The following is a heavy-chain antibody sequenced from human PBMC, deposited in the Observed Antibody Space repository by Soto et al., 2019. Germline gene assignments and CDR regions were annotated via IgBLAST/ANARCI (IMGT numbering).Heavy chain of an antibody. CDR1: GGSISSGGYY. V-gene: IGHV4-31*03. CDR2: IYYSGST. Sequence: SETLSLTCTVSGGSISSGGYYWSWIRQHPGKGLEWIGYIYYSGSTYYNPSLKSRVTISVDTSKNQFSLKLSSVTAADTAVYYCARDRRGYSYGQFEYFDYWGQGTLVTVSS. D-gene: IGHD5-18*01. CDR3: ARDRRGYSYGQFEYFDY. J-gene: IGHJ4*02.